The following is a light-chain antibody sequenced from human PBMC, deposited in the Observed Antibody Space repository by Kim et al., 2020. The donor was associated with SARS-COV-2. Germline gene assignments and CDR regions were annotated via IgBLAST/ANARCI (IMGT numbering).Light chain of an antibody. CDR2: DVT. CDR3: SSYAGYYTLV. V-gene: IGLV2-11*03. CDR1: GSKVGAYNY. Sequence: QSVTISCDGTGSKVGAYNYVSWYQQDPGKAPKPLIYDVTRRPSGVPDRFSGSKSANTASLTISGLQAEDEAEYYCSSYAGYYTLVFGGGTKVTVL. J-gene: IGLJ2*01.